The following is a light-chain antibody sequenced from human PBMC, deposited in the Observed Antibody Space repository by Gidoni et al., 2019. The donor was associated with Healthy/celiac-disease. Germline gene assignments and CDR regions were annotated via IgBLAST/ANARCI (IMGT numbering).Light chain of an antibody. Sequence: DILLTQSPATLSLSPGERATLSCRASQSVSSSYLAWYQQKPGQAPRLLIYGASSRATGIPDRCSGSGSVTDFTLTISRLEPEDFAVYYCQQYGSSRYTFGQXTKLEIK. J-gene: IGKJ2*01. CDR1: QSVSSSY. V-gene: IGKV3-20*01. CDR3: QQYGSSRYT. CDR2: GAS.